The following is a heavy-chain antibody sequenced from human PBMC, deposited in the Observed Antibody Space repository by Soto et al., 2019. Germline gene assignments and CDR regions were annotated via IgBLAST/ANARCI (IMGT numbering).Heavy chain of an antibody. Sequence: PGGSLRLSCAASGFTFSSYSMNWVRQAPGKELEWVSYISSSSSTIYYADSVKGRFTISRDNAKNSLYLQMNSLRDEDTAVYYCARDYGLNYYYYYYGMDVWGQGTTVTVSS. CDR3: ARDYGLNYYYYYYGMDV. D-gene: IGHD1-7*01. CDR2: ISSSSSTI. V-gene: IGHV3-48*02. CDR1: GFTFSSYS. J-gene: IGHJ6*02.